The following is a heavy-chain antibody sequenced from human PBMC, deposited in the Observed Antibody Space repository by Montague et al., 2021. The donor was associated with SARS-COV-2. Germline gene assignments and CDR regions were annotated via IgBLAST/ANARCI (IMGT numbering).Heavy chain of an antibody. CDR1: GGSVSSGSYY. Sequence: SETLSLTCTVPGGSVSSGSYYWSWIRQHPGKGLEWIGYIYYSGSSYYNPSLKSRVTISVDTSKNQFSLRLSSVTAADTAVYYCARARTSLIVVVNEFDYWGQGTLVTVSS. CDR2: IYYSGSS. J-gene: IGHJ4*02. D-gene: IGHD2-21*01. V-gene: IGHV4-31*03. CDR3: ARARTSLIVVVNEFDY.